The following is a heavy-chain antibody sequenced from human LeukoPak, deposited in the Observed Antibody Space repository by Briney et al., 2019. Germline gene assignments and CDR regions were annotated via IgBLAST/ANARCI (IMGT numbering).Heavy chain of an antibody. Sequence: ASVKVSCKASGYTFTSYGISWVRQAPGQGLEWMGWISAYNGNTNYAQKLQGRVTMTTDTSTSTAYMELSSLRSEDTAVYYCATREGRDGYHDAFDIWGQGTMVTVSS. J-gene: IGHJ3*02. CDR2: ISAYNGNT. D-gene: IGHD5-24*01. CDR3: ATREGRDGYHDAFDI. V-gene: IGHV1-18*01. CDR1: GYTFTSYG.